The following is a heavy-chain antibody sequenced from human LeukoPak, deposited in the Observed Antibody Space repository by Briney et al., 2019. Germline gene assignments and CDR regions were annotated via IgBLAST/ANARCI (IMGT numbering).Heavy chain of an antibody. D-gene: IGHD2/OR15-2a*01. CDR2: IWYDGSKK. CDR3: ARDSIPQAESYYHHYGLDV. CDR1: GFSFSSYG. Sequence: GRSLRLSCAASGFSFSSYGMHWVRQAPGKGLEWVAVIWYDGSKKYYADSVKGRFIISRDNSRNTLYLQMNSPRVEDTTGYYCARDSIPQAESYYHHYGLDVWGQGTTVSVSS. V-gene: IGHV3-33*01. J-gene: IGHJ6*02.